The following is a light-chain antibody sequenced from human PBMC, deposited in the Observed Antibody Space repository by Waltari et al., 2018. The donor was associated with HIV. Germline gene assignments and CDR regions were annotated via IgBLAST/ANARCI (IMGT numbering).Light chain of an antibody. CDR3: QSYDSRLSGFVI. Sequence: QSVLTQPPSVSGAPGQRVTISCTGSSSNIGAGYDVHWYQQLPGTAPKLLIHGNSNRPSGGPDRFSGAKSGTSASLAITGLQAEDEADYYCQSYDSRLSGFVIFGGGSKLTVL. V-gene: IGLV1-40*01. CDR1: SSNIGAGYD. J-gene: IGLJ2*01. CDR2: GNS.